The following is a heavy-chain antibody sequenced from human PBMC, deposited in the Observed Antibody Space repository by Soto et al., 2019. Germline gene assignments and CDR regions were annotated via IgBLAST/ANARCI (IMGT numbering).Heavy chain of an antibody. D-gene: IGHD3-22*01. CDR2: FNPNSGGT. CDR1: GYIFTGYY. Sequence: QVQLVQSGAEVKKPGASVKVSCEASGYIFTGYYMHWLRQAPGQGLEWMGWFNPNSGGTKYAQKFQGRVTMTNDTAINTAYMELSGLISDDTAVYYCARGDFDSSANYYAGWFDPWGQGTLVTVSS. V-gene: IGHV1-2*02. CDR3: ARGDFDSSANYYAGWFDP. J-gene: IGHJ5*02.